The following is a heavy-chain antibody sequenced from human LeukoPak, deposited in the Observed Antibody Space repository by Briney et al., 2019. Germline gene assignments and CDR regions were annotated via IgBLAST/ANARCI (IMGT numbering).Heavy chain of an antibody. D-gene: IGHD3-22*01. CDR2: IKPDGSGK. CDR1: GFTFSPYW. J-gene: IGHJ4*02. V-gene: IGHV3-7*01. CDR3: VRLGDSSGYYDY. Sequence: PGGSLRLSCAASGFTFSPYWMSWVRQAPGKELEWVASIKPDGSGKYYVDSVKGRFTISRDNAKNALYLQLNSLRAEDTAVYFCVRLGDSSGYYDYWGQGTLVTVSS.